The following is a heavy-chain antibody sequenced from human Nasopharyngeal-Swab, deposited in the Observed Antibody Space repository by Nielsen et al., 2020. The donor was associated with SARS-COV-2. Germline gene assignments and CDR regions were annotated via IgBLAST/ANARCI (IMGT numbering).Heavy chain of an antibody. V-gene: IGHV1-69*13. CDR1: GGTFSSYA. CDR2: IIPIFGTA. D-gene: IGHD5-12*01. J-gene: IGHJ6*02. Sequence: SVKVSCKASGGTFSSYAISWVRQAPGQGLEWMGGIIPIFGTANYAQKFQGRVTITADESTSTAYMELSSLRSEDTAVYYCARVGDSGYDSAVGYYYGMDVWGQGTTVTVSS. CDR3: ARVGDSGYDSAVGYYYGMDV.